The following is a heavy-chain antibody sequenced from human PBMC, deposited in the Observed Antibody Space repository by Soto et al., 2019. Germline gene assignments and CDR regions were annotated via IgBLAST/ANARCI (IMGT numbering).Heavy chain of an antibody. CDR3: ARHLVVPASYYYYMDV. Sequence: PGESLKISCKGSGYSFTSYWIGWVRQMPGKGLEWMGIIYPGDSDTRYSPSFQGQVTISADKSISTAYLQWSSLKASDTAMYYCARHLVVPASYYYYMDVWGKGTTVTVSS. V-gene: IGHV5-51*01. CDR2: IYPGDSDT. CDR1: GYSFTSYW. D-gene: IGHD2-2*01. J-gene: IGHJ6*03.